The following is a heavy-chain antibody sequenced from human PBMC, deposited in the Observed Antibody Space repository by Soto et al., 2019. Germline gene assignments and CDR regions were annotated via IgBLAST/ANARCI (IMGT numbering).Heavy chain of an antibody. J-gene: IGHJ3*02. V-gene: IGHV1-69*02. D-gene: IGHD2-15*01. CDR2: IIPILGIA. CDR3: ARNGVGYCSDGSRYNDAFGI. CDR1: GGTFSSYT. Sequence: QVQLVQSGAGVKKPVTSVKVSCKASGGTFSSYTISWVRQAPGQGLEWMGRIIPILGIANYAQKFQGRVTITADKSTSTAYMEVSRLRSEDTAVYYCARNGVGYCSDGSRYNDAFGIWGQGTMVTVTS.